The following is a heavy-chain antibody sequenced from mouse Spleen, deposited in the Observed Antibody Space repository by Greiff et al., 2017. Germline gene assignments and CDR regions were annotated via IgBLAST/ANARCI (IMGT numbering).Heavy chain of an antibody. CDR2: IRNKANGYTT. Sequence: EVKLQESGGGLVQPGGSLSLSCAASGFTFTDYYMSWVRQPPGKALEWLGFIRNKANGYTTEYSASVKGRFTISRDNSQSILYLQMNALRAEDSATYYCARSSSSSFAYWGQGTLVTVSA. D-gene: IGHD1-1*01. CDR1: GFTFTDYY. V-gene: IGHV7-3*01. J-gene: IGHJ3*01. CDR3: ARSSSSSFAY.